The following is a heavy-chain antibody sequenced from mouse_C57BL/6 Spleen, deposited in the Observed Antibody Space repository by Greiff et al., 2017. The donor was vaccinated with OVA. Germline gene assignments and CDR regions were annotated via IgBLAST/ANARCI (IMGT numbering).Heavy chain of an antibody. Sequence: QLQQSGAELVRPGASVKLSCTASGFNIKDDYMHWVKQRPEQGLEWIGWIDPENGDTEYASKFQGKATITADTSSNTAYLQLSSLTSEDTAVYYCTTRRNYGGFAYWGQGTLVTVSA. V-gene: IGHV14-4*01. CDR1: GFNIKDDY. D-gene: IGHD2-1*01. CDR3: TTRRNYGGFAY. J-gene: IGHJ3*01. CDR2: IDPENGDT.